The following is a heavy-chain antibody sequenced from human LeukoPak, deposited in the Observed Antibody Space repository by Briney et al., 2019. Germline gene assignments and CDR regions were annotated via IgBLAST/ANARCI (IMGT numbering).Heavy chain of an antibody. D-gene: IGHD3-10*01. CDR2: INHSGST. CDR1: GGSFSGYY. Sequence: SETLSLTCAVYGGSFSGYYWSWIRQPPGKGLEWIGEINHSGSTNYNPSLKSQVTITVDTSKNQFSLKLSSVTAADTAVYYCARHPRYYYGSGSFDYWGQGTLVTVSS. CDR3: ARHPRYYYGSGSFDY. J-gene: IGHJ4*02. V-gene: IGHV4-34*01.